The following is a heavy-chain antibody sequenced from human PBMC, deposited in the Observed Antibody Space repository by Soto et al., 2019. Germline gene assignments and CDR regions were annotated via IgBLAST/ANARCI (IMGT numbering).Heavy chain of an antibody. D-gene: IGHD4-4*01. J-gene: IGHJ4*02. Sequence: QVQLVESGGGVVQPGRSLRLSCAASGFTFSSYGMHWVRQAPGKGLEWVAVIWYDGSNKYYADSVKGRFTISRDNSKNTLYLQMNSLRVEDTAVYYCARDPLVTPSYFDYWGQGTLVTVSS. V-gene: IGHV3-33*01. CDR3: ARDPLVTPSYFDY. CDR2: IWYDGSNK. CDR1: GFTFSSYG.